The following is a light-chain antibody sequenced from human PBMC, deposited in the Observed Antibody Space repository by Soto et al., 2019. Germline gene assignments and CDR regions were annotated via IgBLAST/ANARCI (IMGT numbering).Light chain of an antibody. V-gene: IGLV2-23*01. CDR3: CSYAGSSTLVV. Sequence: QSALTQPASVSGSPGQSITISCTGTSSDVGSYNLVSWYQQHPGKAPKLMIYEGSKRPSGVSNRFSGSKSGNTASLTISGRQADDEADYYCCSYAGSSTLVVFGGGTKLTVL. CDR1: SSDVGSYNL. J-gene: IGLJ2*01. CDR2: EGS.